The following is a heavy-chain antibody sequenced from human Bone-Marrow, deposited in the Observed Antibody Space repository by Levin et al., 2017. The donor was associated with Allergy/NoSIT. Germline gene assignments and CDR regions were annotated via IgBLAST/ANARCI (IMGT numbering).Heavy chain of an antibody. V-gene: IGHV3-74*01. D-gene: IGHD1-14*01. CDR2: INSAGSST. J-gene: IGHJ4*02. CDR3: ATDHHDGY. Sequence: GGSLRLSCAASGFTFSNCRMHWVRQAPGKGLVWVSRINSAGSSTRYADFVKGRFTISRDNAKNTLYLQMSSLRAEATAVYYCATDHHDGYWGQGSLVTVSS. CDR1: GFTFSNCR.